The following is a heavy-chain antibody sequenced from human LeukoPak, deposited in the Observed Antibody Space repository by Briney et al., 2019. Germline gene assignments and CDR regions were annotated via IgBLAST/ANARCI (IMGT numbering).Heavy chain of an antibody. J-gene: IGHJ6*03. Sequence: GGSLRLSCAASGFTFSSYEMNWVRQAPGKGLEWVSYISSSGSTIYYADSVKGPFTISRDNAKNSLYLQMNSLRAEDTAVYYCARDYYDFWSGYYPGYYYMDVWGKGTTVTVSS. CDR3: ARDYYDFWSGYYPGYYYMDV. D-gene: IGHD3-3*01. CDR1: GFTFSSYE. V-gene: IGHV3-48*03. CDR2: ISSSGSTI.